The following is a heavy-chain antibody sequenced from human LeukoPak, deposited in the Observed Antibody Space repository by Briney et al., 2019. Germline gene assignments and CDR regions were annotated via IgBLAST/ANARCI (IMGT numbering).Heavy chain of an antibody. CDR1: GYTFTSYG. CDR3: ARIGISARGTNFHH. D-gene: IGHD6-13*01. CDR2: ISTYNGHT. J-gene: IGHJ1*01. V-gene: IGHV1-18*01. Sequence: ASVKVSCKPSGYTFTSYGINWVRQAPGQGLEWMEWISTYNGHTNYAQTLQGRVTMTTDTSTTTAYMELRSLRSDDTAVYYCARIGISARGTNFHHWGQGTLVTVSS.